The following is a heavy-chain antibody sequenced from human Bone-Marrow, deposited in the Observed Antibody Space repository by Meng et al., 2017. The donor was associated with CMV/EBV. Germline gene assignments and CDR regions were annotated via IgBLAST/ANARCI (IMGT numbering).Heavy chain of an antibody. CDR1: GFTFSDYY. CDR2: ISSSGSTI. V-gene: IGHV3-11*01. Sequence: GGSLRLSCAASGFTFSDYYMSWIRQAPGKGLEWVSYISSSGSTIYYADSVKGRFTISRDNAKNSLYLQMNSLRAEDTAVYYCARDRGSGSYYRYYFDYWGQGTLVTVSS. CDR3: ARDRGSGSYYRYYFDY. J-gene: IGHJ4*02. D-gene: IGHD3-10*01.